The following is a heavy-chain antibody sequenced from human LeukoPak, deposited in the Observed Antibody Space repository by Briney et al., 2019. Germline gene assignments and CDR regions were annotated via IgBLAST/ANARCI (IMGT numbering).Heavy chain of an antibody. V-gene: IGHV4-59*01. CDR3: ARDSGSGTYY. D-gene: IGHD6-19*01. CDR1: GGSISSYY. Sequence: SETLSLTCTVSGGSISSYYWSWIRQPPGKGLEWIGHIYYTGSTNYNPSLKSRVTISIDTSKNQLSLQLSSVTAADTAVYYCARDSGSGTYYWGQGTLVTVSS. J-gene: IGHJ4*02. CDR2: IYYTGST.